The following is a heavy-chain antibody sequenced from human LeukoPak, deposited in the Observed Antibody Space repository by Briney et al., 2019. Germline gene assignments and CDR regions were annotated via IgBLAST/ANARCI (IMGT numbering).Heavy chain of an antibody. CDR3: ARDSLYCGGDCYGH. Sequence: GGSLRLSCAASGFTFSDYYMSWIRQAPGRGLEWVSYISTRGSTIYYADSVKGRFTISRDNAKNSLYLQMNSLRAEDTAVYYCARDSLYCGGDCYGHWGQGTLVTVSS. CDR1: GFTFSDYY. D-gene: IGHD2-21*02. V-gene: IGHV3-11*04. J-gene: IGHJ4*02. CDR2: ISTRGSTI.